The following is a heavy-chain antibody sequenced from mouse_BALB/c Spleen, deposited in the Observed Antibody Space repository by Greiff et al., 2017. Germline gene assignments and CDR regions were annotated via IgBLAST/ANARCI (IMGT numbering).Heavy chain of an antibody. V-gene: IGHV5-9-4*01. CDR1: GFTFSSYA. CDR3: ARENYGRGFAY. Sequence: EVKVVESGGGLVKPGGSLKLSCAASGFTFSSYAMSWVRQSPEKRLEWVAEISSGGSYTYYPDTVTGRFTISRDNAKNTLYLEMSSLRSEDTAMYYCARENYGRGFAYWGQGTLVTVSA. D-gene: IGHD1-1*01. J-gene: IGHJ3*01. CDR2: ISSGGSYT.